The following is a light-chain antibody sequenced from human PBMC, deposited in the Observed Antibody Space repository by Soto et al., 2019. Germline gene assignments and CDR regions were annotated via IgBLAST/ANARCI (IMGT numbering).Light chain of an antibody. CDR3: MQALQTRT. CDR1: QSLLHSNGYNY. V-gene: IGKV2-28*01. J-gene: IGKJ1*01. Sequence: DIVITKSPRSLSITPGEPASISCISSQSLLHSNGYNYLDWYLQKPGQSPQLLIYFVSNRASGAPDRFSGSGSGTDFTLKIRRVEAEDVGVYYCMQALQTRTFGQGTKVDIX. CDR2: FVS.